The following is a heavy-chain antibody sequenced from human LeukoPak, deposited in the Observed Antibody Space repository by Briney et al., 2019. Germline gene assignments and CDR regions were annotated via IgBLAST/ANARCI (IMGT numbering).Heavy chain of an antibody. J-gene: IGHJ4*02. CDR2: IYYGGTT. V-gene: IGHV4-38-2*02. D-gene: IGHD6-6*01. Sequence: SETLSLTCIVSGYSISSGYYWGWIRQPPGKGLEWIGSIYYGGTTYYNPSLKSRVTISVDTSKNQFSLKVTSVTAADTAVYYCARDPSSSSDSDYWGQGTLVTVSS. CDR3: ARDPSSSSDSDY. CDR1: GYSISSGYY.